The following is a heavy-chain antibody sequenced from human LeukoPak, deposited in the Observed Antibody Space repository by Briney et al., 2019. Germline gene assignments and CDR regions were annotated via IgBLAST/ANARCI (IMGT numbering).Heavy chain of an antibody. V-gene: IGHV3-9*01. Sequence: PGGSLRLSCAASGFTFGDYAMHWVRQVPGKGLEWVSSISWNTEILGYADSVKGRFTISRDNAKNSLFLEMNSLSSEDTAFYYCAKDKAHGDYYLDSWGQGALVTVSS. D-gene: IGHD2-21*01. J-gene: IGHJ4*02. CDR3: AKDKAHGDYYLDS. CDR1: GFTFGDYA. CDR2: ISWNTEIL.